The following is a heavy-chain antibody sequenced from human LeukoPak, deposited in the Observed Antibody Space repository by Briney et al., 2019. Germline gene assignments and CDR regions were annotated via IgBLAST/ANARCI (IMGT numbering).Heavy chain of an antibody. V-gene: IGHV4-38-2*02. J-gene: IGHJ4*02. CDR1: GYSISSAYY. CDR2: IYHTGST. CDR3: AREGSGYYSNFDY. Sequence: SETLSLTCTVSGYSISSAYYWGWIRQPPGKGLAWIGSIYHTGSTYYNPSLKSRVTISVDTSKNQFSLKLSSVTAADTAVYYCAREGSGYYSNFDYWGQGTLVTVSS. D-gene: IGHD3-22*01.